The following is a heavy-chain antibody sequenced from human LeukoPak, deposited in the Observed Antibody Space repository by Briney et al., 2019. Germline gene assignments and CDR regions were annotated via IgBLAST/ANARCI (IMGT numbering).Heavy chain of an antibody. D-gene: IGHD2-15*01. V-gene: IGHV3-21*01. CDR3: ARDLEGCTGGSCYYYYYYMDV. CDR1: GFTFSSYS. CDR2: ISSSSSHI. J-gene: IGHJ6*03. Sequence: GGSLRLSRAASGFTFSSYSMNWVRQAPGKGLEWVSSISSSSSHIYYADSVKGRFTISRDNAKNSLYLQMNSLRAEDTAVYYCARDLEGCTGGSCYYYYYYMDVWGKGTTVTVSS.